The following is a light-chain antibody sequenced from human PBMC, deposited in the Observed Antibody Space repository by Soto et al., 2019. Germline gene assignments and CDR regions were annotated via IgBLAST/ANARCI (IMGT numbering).Light chain of an antibody. J-gene: IGLJ2*01. V-gene: IGLV2-14*01. CDR1: SSDVGGYNY. Sequence: QSALTQPASVSGSPGQSITISCTGTSSDVGGYNYVSWYQQHPGKAPKLMIYDVSNRPSGVSNRFSGSKSGNTASRTISGLQAEDEAEYYCSSYTSSSTLVVFGGGTKVTLL. CDR2: DVS. CDR3: SSYTSSSTLVV.